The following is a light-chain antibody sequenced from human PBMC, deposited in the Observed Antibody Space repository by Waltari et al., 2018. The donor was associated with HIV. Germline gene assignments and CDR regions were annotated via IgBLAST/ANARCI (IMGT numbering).Light chain of an antibody. J-gene: IGLJ2*01. CDR1: SSDVGSSNL. CDR2: EVS. CDR3: CSYAGSSTLV. Sequence: QSALTQPASVSGSPGQSIIISCTGTSSDVGSSNLVSWYQQHPGKAPKLMIYEVSKRPSGVSNRFSGSKSGNTASLTISGLQAEDEADYYCCSYAGSSTLVFGGGTKLTVL. V-gene: IGLV2-23*02.